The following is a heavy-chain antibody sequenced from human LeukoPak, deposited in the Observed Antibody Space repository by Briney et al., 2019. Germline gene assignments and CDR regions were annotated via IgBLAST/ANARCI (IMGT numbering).Heavy chain of an antibody. Sequence: SETLSLTCTVSGGSISSYYWSWIRQPAGKGLEWIGRIYTSGSTNYNPSLKSRVTMSVDTSKNQFSLKLSSVTAADTAVYYCARSYSASYDSPAGWFDPWGQGTRVTVSS. D-gene: IGHD3-22*01. CDR1: GGSISSYY. CDR3: ARSYSASYDSPAGWFDP. V-gene: IGHV4-4*07. J-gene: IGHJ5*02. CDR2: IYTSGST.